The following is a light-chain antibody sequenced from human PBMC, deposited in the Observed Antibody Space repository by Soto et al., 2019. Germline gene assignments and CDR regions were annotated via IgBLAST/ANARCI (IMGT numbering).Light chain of an antibody. CDR3: NSYTTGTTWV. V-gene: IGLV2-14*01. J-gene: IGLJ3*02. CDR1: TSDVGRYNY. CDR2: DVS. Sequence: QSALTQPASVSGSPGQSITISCTGTTSDVGRYNYVSWHQQHPGKAPKLLIFDVSNRPSGVSDRFSGFKSGNTASLTISGLQAVDEADYYCNSYTTGTTWVFGGGTQLTVL.